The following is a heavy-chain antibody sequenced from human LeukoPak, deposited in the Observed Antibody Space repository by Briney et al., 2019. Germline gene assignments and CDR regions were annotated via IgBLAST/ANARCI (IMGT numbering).Heavy chain of an antibody. J-gene: IGHJ4*02. CDR1: GFTFSSYS. V-gene: IGHV3-48*01. D-gene: IGHD3-10*01. Sequence: GGSLRLSCVVSGFTFSSYSMNWVRQAPGKGLEWVSYISSSSSIIKYADSVKGRLTVSRDNARNSLYLQMNSLRAEDTAVYFCARDSSWSFEYWGQGTLVTVSS. CDR3: ARDSSWSFEY. CDR2: ISSSSSII.